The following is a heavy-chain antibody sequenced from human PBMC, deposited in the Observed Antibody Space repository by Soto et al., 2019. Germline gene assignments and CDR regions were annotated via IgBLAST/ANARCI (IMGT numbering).Heavy chain of an antibody. Sequence: RLSCAASGFTFSSYSMSWVRQAPWKGLEWVSAISGSGGSTYYADSVKGRFTISRDNSKNTLYLQMNSLRAEDTAVYYCAKVYYDSSGYYPTFFDYWGQGTLVTVSS. CDR1: GFTFSSYS. J-gene: IGHJ4*02. V-gene: IGHV3-23*01. CDR2: ISGSGGST. D-gene: IGHD3-22*01. CDR3: AKVYYDSSGYYPTFFDY.